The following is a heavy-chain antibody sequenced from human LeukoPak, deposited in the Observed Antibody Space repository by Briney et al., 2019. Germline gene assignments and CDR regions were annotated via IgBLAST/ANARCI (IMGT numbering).Heavy chain of an antibody. CDR2: ISPYKGNT. V-gene: IGHV1-18*01. Sequence: ASVKVSCKASGYTSTNYGITWVRQAPGQGLEWMGWISPYKGNTNYAQKLQGRVTMTTDTSTSTAYMEVRSLRSGDTAVYYCATEGGWQPTDYGDNVYWGQGTLVTVSS. CDR1: GYTSTNYG. J-gene: IGHJ4*02. CDR3: ATEGGWQPTDYGDNVY. D-gene: IGHD4-17*01.